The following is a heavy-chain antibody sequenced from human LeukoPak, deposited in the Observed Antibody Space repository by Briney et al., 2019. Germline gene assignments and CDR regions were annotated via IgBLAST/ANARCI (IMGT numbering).Heavy chain of an antibody. J-gene: IGHJ6*02. D-gene: IGHD5-12*01. Sequence: SQTLSLTCAISGDSVSSNSAAWNWIRLSPSRGLEWLGRTYYRSKWYNDYAVSVKSRITINPDTSKNQFSLQLNSVTPEDTAVYYCARSLKATMYYYYYGMDVWGQGTTVTVSS. CDR2: TYYRSKWYN. V-gene: IGHV6-1*01. CDR1: GDSVSSNSAA. CDR3: ARSLKATMYYYYYGMDV.